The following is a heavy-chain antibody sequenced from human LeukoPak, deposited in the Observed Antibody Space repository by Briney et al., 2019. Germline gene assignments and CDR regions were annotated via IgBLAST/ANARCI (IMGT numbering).Heavy chain of an antibody. Sequence: GGSLRLSCAASGFTFSIYSMNWVRQAPGKGLEWVSYIGGTHSNIYYAGSVKGRFTISRDDAKNSLYLQMNSLRDEDTAVYYCARDRDYAFDSWGQGTLVTVSS. D-gene: IGHD4-17*01. J-gene: IGHJ4*02. CDR3: ARDRDYAFDS. CDR2: IGGTHSNI. CDR1: GFTFSIYS. V-gene: IGHV3-48*02.